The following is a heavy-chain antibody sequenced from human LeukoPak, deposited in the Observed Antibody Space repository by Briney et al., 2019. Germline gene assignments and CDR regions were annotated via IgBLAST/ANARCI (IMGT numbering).Heavy chain of an antibody. V-gene: IGHV4-59*08. CDR2: IYYSGST. D-gene: IGHD3-10*01. J-gene: IGHJ5*02. Sequence: PSETLSLTCTVSGGSISSYYWSWIRQPPGKGLEWFGYIYYSGSTNYNPSLKSRVTISVDTPNNQFSLKLTSVTAADTAVYYCARQSLGPSRSGSSNNWFDPWGQGTLVTVSS. CDR1: GGSISSYY. CDR3: ARQSLGPSRSGSSNNWFDP.